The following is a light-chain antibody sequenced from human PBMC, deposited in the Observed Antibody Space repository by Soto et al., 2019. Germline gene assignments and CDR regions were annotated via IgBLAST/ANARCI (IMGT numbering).Light chain of an antibody. Sequence: QSALTQPASVSGSPGQSITISCTGTSSDVGGYTYVSWYQQHPGKAPKLLIYDVSNRPSVVSNRFSGSKSGNTASLTISWLQAEDEADYYFNSYTSSSNLVFGGGTMLTVL. CDR3: NSYTSSSNLV. V-gene: IGLV2-14*01. CDR2: DVS. J-gene: IGLJ3*02. CDR1: SSDVGGYTY.